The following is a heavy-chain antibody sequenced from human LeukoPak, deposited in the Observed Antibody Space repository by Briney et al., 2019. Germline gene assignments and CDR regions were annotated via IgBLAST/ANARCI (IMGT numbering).Heavy chain of an antibody. CDR1: GFTFSDYY. CDR3: ARDPLMGSSWYSFDY. Sequence: SGGALRLSCAASGFTFSDYYKSWIRPAPGEGVGWVSYISSSSSYIYYADSVKGRFTISRDNAKNSLYLQMDSLRAEDTAVYYCARDPLMGSSWYSFDYWGQGTLVTVSS. CDR2: ISSSSSYI. V-gene: IGHV3-11*06. J-gene: IGHJ4*02. D-gene: IGHD6-13*01.